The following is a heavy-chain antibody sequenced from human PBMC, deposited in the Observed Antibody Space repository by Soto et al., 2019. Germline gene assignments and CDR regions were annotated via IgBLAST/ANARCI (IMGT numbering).Heavy chain of an antibody. D-gene: IGHD3-22*01. Sequence: GGSLRLSCTASGFTFGDYAMSWFRQAPGKGLEWVGFIRSKAYGGTTEYAASVKGRFTISRDDSKSIAYLQMNSLKTEDTAVYYCTRRAPYYYDSSGYYYEGVYFDYWGQGTLVTVSS. CDR3: TRRAPYYYDSSGYYYEGVYFDY. CDR2: IRSKAYGGTT. CDR1: GFTFGDYA. J-gene: IGHJ4*02. V-gene: IGHV3-49*03.